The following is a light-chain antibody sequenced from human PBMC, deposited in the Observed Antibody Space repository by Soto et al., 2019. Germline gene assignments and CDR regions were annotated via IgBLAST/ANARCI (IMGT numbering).Light chain of an antibody. J-gene: IGKJ1*01. CDR3: QQYDQWWT. Sequence: ETVMTQSPATLSVSPGERATFSCRASQSINTNLAWFQLKPGQAPRLLIYGASIRAAGIPARFSGSGSGTEFSLTISSLQSEDFGVFFCQQYDQWWTFGQGTKV. V-gene: IGKV3-15*01. CDR2: GAS. CDR1: QSINTN.